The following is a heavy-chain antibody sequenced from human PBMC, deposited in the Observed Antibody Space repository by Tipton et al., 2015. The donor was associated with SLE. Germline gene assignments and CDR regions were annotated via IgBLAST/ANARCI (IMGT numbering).Heavy chain of an antibody. CDR3: ASPGGGSGSFDAFDI. CDR2: IYYNGNT. CDR1: NASINSVGYY. D-gene: IGHD3-10*01. V-gene: IGHV4-31*03. Sequence: TLSLTCTVSNASINSVGYYWTWIRQHPGKALEWIGYIYYNGNTYYNPSLKSRATISADTSNNEFSLRLTSVTAADTAIYCCASPGGGSGSFDAFDIWGQGTMVTVSS. J-gene: IGHJ3*02.